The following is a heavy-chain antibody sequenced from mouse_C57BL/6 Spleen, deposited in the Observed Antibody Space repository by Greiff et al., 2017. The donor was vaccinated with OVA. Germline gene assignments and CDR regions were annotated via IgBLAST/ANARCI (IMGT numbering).Heavy chain of an antibody. J-gene: IGHJ2*01. V-gene: IGHV14-4*01. CDR1: GFTIKDDY. Sequence: EVKVEESGAELVRPGASVKLSCTASGFTIKDDYMHWVKQMPEQGLAWIGWIAPEHGDTEYASKFQGKATITADTSSNTAYLQLSSVTAEDTAVYYCTTGNFLDDWGQGTTLTVSS. CDR2: IAPEHGDT. CDR3: TTGNFLDD.